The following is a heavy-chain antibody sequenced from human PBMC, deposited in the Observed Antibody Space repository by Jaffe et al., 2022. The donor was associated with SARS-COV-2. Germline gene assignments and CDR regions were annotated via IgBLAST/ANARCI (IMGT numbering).Heavy chain of an antibody. J-gene: IGHJ6*02. Sequence: QVQLVESGGGVVQPGRSLRLSCAASGFTFSSYGMHWVRQAPGKGLEWVAVISYDGSNKYYADSVKGRFTISRDNSKNTLYLQMNSLRAEDTAVYYCAKEGGELLPYYYYGMDVWGQGTTVTVSS. D-gene: IGHD1-26*01. CDR2: ISYDGSNK. CDR3: AKEGGELLPYYYYGMDV. CDR1: GFTFSSYG. V-gene: IGHV3-30*18.